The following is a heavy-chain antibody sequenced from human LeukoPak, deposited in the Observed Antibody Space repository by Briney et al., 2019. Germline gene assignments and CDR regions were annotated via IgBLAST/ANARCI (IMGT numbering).Heavy chain of an antibody. CDR2: INGDASST. CDR3: ARARGNTYGYFEY. CDR1: GLTLSGYW. V-gene: IGHV3-74*01. Sequence: GGSPRLSCAASGLTLSGYWMHWVRQAPGKGLVWVSRINGDASSTGYADSVKGRFTISRDNAESTLYLQMNSLRVEDTAVYYCARARGNTYGYFEYWGQGTLVTVSS. D-gene: IGHD5-18*01. J-gene: IGHJ4*02.